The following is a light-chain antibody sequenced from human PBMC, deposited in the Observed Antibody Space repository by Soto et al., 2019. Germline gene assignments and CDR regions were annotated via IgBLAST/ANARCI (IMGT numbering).Light chain of an antibody. CDR3: QQDCSSPGFN. Sequence: ENVLTQSPGTLSLSPGERATLSCRASQRTSSSYLAWYQKKPGQAPRPLIYGAASRASGIPARFSGSGSGADFTPSIIGLEAVGFAGYYGQQDCSSPGFNFGPGAKGEIK. V-gene: IGKV3-20*01. CDR1: QRTSSSY. J-gene: IGKJ3*01. CDR2: GAA.